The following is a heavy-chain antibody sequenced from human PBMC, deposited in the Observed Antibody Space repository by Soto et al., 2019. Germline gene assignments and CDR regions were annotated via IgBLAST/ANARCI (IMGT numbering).Heavy chain of an antibody. D-gene: IGHD5-12*01. CDR3: ARARYKYGGPFDY. CDR1: HGTMTSGGYY. V-gene: IGHV4-31*11. CDR2: IFHTGNT. Sequence: QVQLQESGPGLVKPSQTLSLTCAVSHGTMTSGGYYWSWIRQFPGKGLEWIGQIFHTGNTYYNPSLKSRVSMSVDTSRTKFSVRLSSVTAADTAVYFCARARYKYGGPFDYWGQGILVTVSS. J-gene: IGHJ4*02.